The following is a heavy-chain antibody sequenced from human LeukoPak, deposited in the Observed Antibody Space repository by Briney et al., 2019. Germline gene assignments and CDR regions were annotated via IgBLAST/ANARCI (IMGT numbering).Heavy chain of an antibody. CDR1: GFTFSSYG. D-gene: IGHD6-13*01. J-gene: IGHJ1*01. V-gene: IGHV3-30*02. Sequence: GGSLRLSCAASGFTFSSYGMHWVRQAPGKGLEWVAFIRYDGSNKYYADSVKGRFTISRDNSKNTLYLQMNSLRAEDTAVYYCAKDLGSSWEYFQHWGQGTLATVSS. CDR3: AKDLGSSWEYFQH. CDR2: IRYDGSNK.